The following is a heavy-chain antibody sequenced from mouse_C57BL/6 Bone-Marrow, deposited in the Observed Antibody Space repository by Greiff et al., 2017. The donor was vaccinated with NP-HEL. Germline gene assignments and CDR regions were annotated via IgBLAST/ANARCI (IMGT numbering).Heavy chain of an antibody. CDR1: GYAFSSSW. Sequence: QVQLKQSGPELVKPGASVKISCKASGYAFSSSWMNWVKQRPGKGLEWIGRIYPGDGYTNYNGKFKGKATLTADKTSSTAYMQLSSLTSEDSAVYFCARGRPYAMDYWGQGTSVTVSS. D-gene: IGHD3-3*01. V-gene: IGHV1-82*01. J-gene: IGHJ4*01. CDR3: ARGRPYAMDY. CDR2: IYPGDGYT.